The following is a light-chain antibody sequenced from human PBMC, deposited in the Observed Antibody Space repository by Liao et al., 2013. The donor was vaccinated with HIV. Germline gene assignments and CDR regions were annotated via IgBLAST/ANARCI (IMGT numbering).Light chain of an antibody. V-gene: IGLV3-1*01. CDR2: QDT. CDR1: KLGDKY. J-gene: IGLJ1*01. CDR3: QAWDSSTPLYV. Sequence: SYELTQAPSVSVSPGQTASITCSGDKLGDKYVYWYQQKPGQSPVLVIYQDTKRPSGIPERFSGSNSGNTATLTISGTQAMDEADYYCQAWDSSTPLYVFGTGTKVTVL.